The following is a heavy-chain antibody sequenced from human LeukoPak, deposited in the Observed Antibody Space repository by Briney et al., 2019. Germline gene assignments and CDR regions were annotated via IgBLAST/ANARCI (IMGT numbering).Heavy chain of an antibody. CDR1: GGSFSGYY. CDR2: INHSGST. Sequence: SETLSLTCAVSGGSFSGYYWSWIRQPPGKGLEWIGEINHSGSTNYNPSLKSRVTISVDTSKNQFSLKLSSVTAADTAVYYCARRPIVGATAVFGYWGQGTLVTVSS. V-gene: IGHV4-34*01. D-gene: IGHD1-26*01. J-gene: IGHJ4*02. CDR3: ARRPIVGATAVFGY.